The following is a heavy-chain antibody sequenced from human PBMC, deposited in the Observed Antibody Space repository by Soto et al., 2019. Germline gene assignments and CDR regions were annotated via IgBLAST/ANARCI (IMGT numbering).Heavy chain of an antibody. V-gene: IGHV4-4*07. CDR3: ARDRCSGGSCYLNHDAFDI. CDR1: GGSISSYY. J-gene: IGHJ3*02. Sequence: SETLSLTCTVSGGSISSYYWSWIRQPAGMGLEWIGRIYTSGSTNYNPSLKSRVTMSVDTSKNQFSLKLSSVTAADTAVYYCARDRCSGGSCYLNHDAFDIWGQGTMVTVS. D-gene: IGHD2-15*01. CDR2: IYTSGST.